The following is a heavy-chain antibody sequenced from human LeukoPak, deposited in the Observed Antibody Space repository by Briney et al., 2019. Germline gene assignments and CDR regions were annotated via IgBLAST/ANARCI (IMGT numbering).Heavy chain of an antibody. V-gene: IGHV1-46*01. Sequence: ASVKVSCKASGYTFTSYYMHWARQAPGQGLEWMGIINPSGGSTSYAQKFQGRVTMTRDTSTSTVYMELSSLRSEDTAVYCCARDPADYDFWSGYWGTNWFDPWGQGTLVTVSS. CDR2: INPSGGST. CDR3: ARDPADYDFWSGYWGTNWFDP. J-gene: IGHJ5*02. D-gene: IGHD3-3*01. CDR1: GYTFTSYY.